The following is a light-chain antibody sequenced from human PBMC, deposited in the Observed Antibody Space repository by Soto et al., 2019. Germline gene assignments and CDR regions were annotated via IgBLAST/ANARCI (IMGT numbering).Light chain of an antibody. CDR1: QGISNY. CDR2: AAS. J-gene: IGKJ3*01. V-gene: IGKV1-9*01. CDR3: PLVNCSPFT. Sequence: DIQLTQSPSFLSAAIGDRVTITCRASQGISNYLAWYQQKPGKAPKLLIFAASTLQSGVPSRFSGSGSGSGFTLTISSPQPEKFATYWGPLVNCSPFTFGPGTKVDIK.